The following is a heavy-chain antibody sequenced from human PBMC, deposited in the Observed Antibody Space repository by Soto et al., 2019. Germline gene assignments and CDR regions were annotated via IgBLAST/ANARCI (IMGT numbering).Heavy chain of an antibody. CDR2: ISYDGSNK. CDR3: AKLYEYYYYCMDV. J-gene: IGHJ6*02. V-gene: IGHV3-30*18. Sequence: PGGSLRLSCAASGFTFSSYGMHWVRQAPGKGLEWVAVISYDGSNKYYADSVKGRFTISRDNSKNTLYLQMNSLRAEDTAVYYCAKLYEYYYYCMDVWCQGTTVTVS. D-gene: IGHD2-8*01. CDR1: GFTFSSYG.